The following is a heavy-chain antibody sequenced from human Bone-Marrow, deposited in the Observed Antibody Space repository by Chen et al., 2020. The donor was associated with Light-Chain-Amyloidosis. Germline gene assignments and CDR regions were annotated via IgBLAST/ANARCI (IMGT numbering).Heavy chain of an antibody. V-gene: IGHV5-51*01. D-gene: IGHD5-12*01. J-gene: IGHJ4*02. CDR1: GYTFPNYW. CDR3: ARRRDGYNFDY. Sequence: EVQLEQSGPEVKKPGESLKISCKASGYTFPNYWIGWVRQMPGKGLEWMGVIYPDDSDARYSPSFEGQVTISADKSITTAYLQWRSLKASDTAMYYWARRRDGYNFDYWGQGTLVTVSS. CDR2: IYPDDSDA.